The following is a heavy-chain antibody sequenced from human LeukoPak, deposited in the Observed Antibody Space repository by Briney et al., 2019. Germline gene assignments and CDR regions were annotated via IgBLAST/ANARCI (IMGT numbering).Heavy chain of an antibody. CDR3: ARDSYYSSDY. J-gene: IGHJ4*02. CDR2: IKHDGSDK. D-gene: IGHD2/OR15-2a*01. CDR1: GFXFSSYW. V-gene: IGHV3-7*05. Sequence: GGSLRLSCVASGFXFSSYWMSWVRQAPGKGLEWVANIKHDGSDKYYVDSVKGRFTISRDNAKNSLYLQMNSLRVEDTAVYYCARDSYYSSDYWGQGTLVTVSS.